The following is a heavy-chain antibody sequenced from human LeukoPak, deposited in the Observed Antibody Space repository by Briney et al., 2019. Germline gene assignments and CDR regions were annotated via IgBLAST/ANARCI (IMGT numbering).Heavy chain of an antibody. D-gene: IGHD4-17*01. J-gene: IGHJ4*02. CDR1: GFSVSSDY. Sequence: GGSLRLSCVASGFSVSSDYMTWVRQAPGKGLEWVANIKHDGSEKYYVDSVKGRFTISRDNAKSSLFLQMNSLRVEDTAVYYCARGMTTGDWGQGTLVTVSS. V-gene: IGHV3-7*03. CDR2: IKHDGSEK. CDR3: ARGMTTGD.